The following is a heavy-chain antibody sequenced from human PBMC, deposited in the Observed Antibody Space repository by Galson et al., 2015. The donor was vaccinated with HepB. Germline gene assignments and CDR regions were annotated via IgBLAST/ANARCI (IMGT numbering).Heavy chain of an antibody. J-gene: IGHJ4*02. CDR2: ISGSLGTR. V-gene: IGHV3-48*01. Sequence: SLRLSCAASGFTFSTFSMNWVRQAPGKGLEWLSYISGSLGTRHYADSVKGRFTVSRDNAKNAVYLQMNSLRAEDTAMYYCARDPQSHAGSFDYWGQGTLVTVSS. CDR3: ARDPQSHAGSFDY. D-gene: IGHD3-10*01. CDR1: GFTFSTFS.